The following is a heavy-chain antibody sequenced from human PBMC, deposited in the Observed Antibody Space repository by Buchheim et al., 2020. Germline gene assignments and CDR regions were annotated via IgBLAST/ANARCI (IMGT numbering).Heavy chain of an antibody. D-gene: IGHD6-13*01. CDR3: AGGYSSTWYYY. CDR1: GFTFSDHH. CDR2: IRTKAYNYAT. V-gene: IGHV3-72*01. J-gene: IGHJ4*02. Sequence: EVHLVESGGGLVQPGGSLRLSCAASGFTFSDHHMDWVRQAPGKGLEWVGRIRTKAYNYATAYAPSLKGRFTISRDDSKNTAYLQMNSLKTEDTAVYYCAGGYSSTWYYYWGQGTL.